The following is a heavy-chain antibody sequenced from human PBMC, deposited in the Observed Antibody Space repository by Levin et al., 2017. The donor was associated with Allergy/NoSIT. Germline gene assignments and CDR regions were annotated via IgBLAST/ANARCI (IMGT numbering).Heavy chain of an antibody. CDR2: ISAYNGNT. V-gene: IGHV1-18*01. CDR1: GYTFTSYG. CDR3: ASSSIAAAGTQRNDAFDI. Sequence: ASVKVSCKASGYTFTSYGISWVRQAPGQGLEWMGWISAYNGNTNYAQKLQGRVTMTTDTSTSTAYMELRSLRSDDTAVYYCASSSIAAAGTQRNDAFDIWGQGTMVTVSS. D-gene: IGHD6-13*01. J-gene: IGHJ3*02.